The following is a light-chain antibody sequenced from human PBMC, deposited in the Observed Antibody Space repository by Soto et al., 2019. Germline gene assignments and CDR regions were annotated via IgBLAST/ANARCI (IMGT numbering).Light chain of an antibody. V-gene: IGKV3-15*01. CDR1: QSVSSD. Sequence: PGETATLSCRASQSVSSDLAWYQQRPGQAPRPLIYGASTRATGIPARFRGSGSGTEFRLTISSLQSEDFATYYCQQYNTWHPKMAFGRGTKVEIK. CDR2: GAS. CDR3: QQYNTWHPKMA. J-gene: IGKJ1*01.